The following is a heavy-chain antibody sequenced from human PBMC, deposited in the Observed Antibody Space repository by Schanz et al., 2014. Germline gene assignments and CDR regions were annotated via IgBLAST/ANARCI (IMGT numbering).Heavy chain of an antibody. CDR1: GFTFSDHY. D-gene: IGHD3-10*01. CDR2: ISSSSSYI. J-gene: IGHJ4*02. V-gene: IGHV3-21*01. CDR3: ARANYRRKINFDY. Sequence: EVQLVESGGGLVQPGGSLRLSCAASGFTFSDHYMDWVRQAPGKGLEWVSSISSSSSYIYYADSVKGRFTMSRDNSKNTLYLQMNSLRAEDTAVYYCARANYRRKINFDYWGRGTLVTVSS.